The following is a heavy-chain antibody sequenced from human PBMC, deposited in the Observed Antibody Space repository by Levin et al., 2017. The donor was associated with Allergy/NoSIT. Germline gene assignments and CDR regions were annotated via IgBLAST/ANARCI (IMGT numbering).Heavy chain of an antibody. J-gene: IGHJ3*02. Sequence: GESLKISCAASGFTFSRYDMHWVRQPTGKGLEWVSAIGTTGDTYYPDSVKGRFTISRENAKNSLYLQMNSLTAGDTAVYYCARAGIVRATVNAFDIWGQGTMVTVSS. D-gene: IGHD1-26*01. CDR3: ARAGIVRATVNAFDI. CDR1: GFTFSRYD. CDR2: IGTTGDT. V-gene: IGHV3-13*01.